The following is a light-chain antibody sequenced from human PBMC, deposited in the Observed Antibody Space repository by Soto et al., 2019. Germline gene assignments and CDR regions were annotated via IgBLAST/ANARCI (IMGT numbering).Light chain of an antibody. V-gene: IGKV1-39*01. CDR1: QSMSNY. Sequence: DIQMTQSPFSMPASVGDRVNITCRASQSMSNYLNWYQQKPGRAPSLLIHGASSLQGGVPSRFSGSGSGTDFTLTISSLQPEDFTTYYCHQTYSAPLTFGGGTKVEI. CDR3: HQTYSAPLT. J-gene: IGKJ4*01. CDR2: GAS.